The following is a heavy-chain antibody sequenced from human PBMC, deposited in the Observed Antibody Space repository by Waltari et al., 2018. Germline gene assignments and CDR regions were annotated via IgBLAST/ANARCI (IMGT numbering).Heavy chain of an antibody. CDR2: ISYDGSNK. J-gene: IGHJ4*02. Sequence: QVQLVESGGGVVQPGRSLRLSCAASGFTFSSYAMHWVRQAPGKGREWVAVISYDGSNKYYADSVKGRFTISRDNSKNTLYLQMNSLRAEDTAVYYCARDPLGRGYDPYFDYWGQGTLVTVSS. V-gene: IGHV3-30-3*01. CDR3: ARDPLGRGYDPYFDY. CDR1: GFTFSSYA. D-gene: IGHD5-12*01.